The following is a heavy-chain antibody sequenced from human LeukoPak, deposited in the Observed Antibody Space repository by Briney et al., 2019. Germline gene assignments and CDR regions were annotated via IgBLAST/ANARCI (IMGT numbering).Heavy chain of an antibody. V-gene: IGHV4-39*01. CDR3: ARRRDAFDI. CDR2: IYYSGSSS. CDR1: GGSISSSSYY. J-gene: IGHJ3*02. Sequence: SETLSFTCTVSGGSISSSSYYWGWIRQPPGKGLEWIGSIYYSGSSSYYNPSLKSRVTISVDTSKNQFSLKLSSVTAADTAVYYCARRRDAFDIWGQGTMVTVSS.